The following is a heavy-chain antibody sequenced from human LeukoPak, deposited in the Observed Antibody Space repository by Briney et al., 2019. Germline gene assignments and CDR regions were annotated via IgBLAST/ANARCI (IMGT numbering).Heavy chain of an antibody. D-gene: IGHD4-17*01. J-gene: IGHJ4*02. CDR1: GFTFSSYA. V-gene: IGHV3-30-3*01. Sequence: PGRSLRLSCAASGFTFSSYAMHWVRQAPGKGLQWLALTSDDGSAKYYADSVKGRFTISRDNSQSTLYLQMNSLRADETAIYYCARAPGGFHGDYSPIAYWGQGTLVTVSS. CDR3: ARAPGGFHGDYSPIAY. CDR2: TSDDGSAK.